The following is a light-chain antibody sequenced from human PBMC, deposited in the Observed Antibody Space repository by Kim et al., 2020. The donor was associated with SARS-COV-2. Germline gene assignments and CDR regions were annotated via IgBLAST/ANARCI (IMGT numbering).Light chain of an antibody. V-gene: IGLV1-51*01. J-gene: IGLJ3*02. CDR1: SSNIGTNY. Sequence: GQQVTIPFSGSSSNIGTNYLSWYQLLPGTVPKVLIYDNNKRPSGIPDRFSGSKAGTSGTLDITGLQTGDEADYYCGTLDSRLSVWLFGGGTKVTVL. CDR3: GTLDSRLSVWL. CDR2: DNN.